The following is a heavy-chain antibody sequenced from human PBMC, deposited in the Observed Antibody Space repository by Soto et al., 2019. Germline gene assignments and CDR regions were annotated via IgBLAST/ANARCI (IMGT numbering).Heavy chain of an antibody. Sequence: SETLSLTCTVSGGSISSSSYYWGWIRQPPGKGLEWIGSIYYSGSTYYNPSLKSRVTISVDTSKNQFSLKLSSVTAADTAVYYCARHVIVGSYFDYWGQGTLVTVSS. CDR2: IYYSGST. J-gene: IGHJ4*02. V-gene: IGHV4-39*01. CDR3: ARHVIVGSYFDY. CDR1: GGSISSSSYY. D-gene: IGHD1-26*01.